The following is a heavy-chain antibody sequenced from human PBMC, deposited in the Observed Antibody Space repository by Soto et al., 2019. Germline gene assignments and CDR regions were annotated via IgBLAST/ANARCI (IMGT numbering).Heavy chain of an antibody. D-gene: IGHD6-25*01. CDR2: IWNDGSNN. Sequence: QVQLVESGGGVVQPGRSLRLSCAASGFTFNNYGMHWVRQAPGKGLEWLAVIWNDGSNNYYANSVKGRFTISRDNSKNTLYLQMNCLRAEDAAVYYCARRQIPPPTRGAANARGGMDVWGQGTTVTVSS. V-gene: IGHV3-33*01. CDR3: ARRQIPPPTRGAANARGGMDV. CDR1: GFTFNNYG. J-gene: IGHJ6*02.